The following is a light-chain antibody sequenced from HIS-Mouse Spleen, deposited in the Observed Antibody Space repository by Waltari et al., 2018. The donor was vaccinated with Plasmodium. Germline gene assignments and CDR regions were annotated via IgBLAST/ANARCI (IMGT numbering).Light chain of an antibody. CDR3: YSTDSSGNHRV. CDR2: EDS. CDR1: ALPKKY. J-gene: IGLJ3*02. Sequence: SYELTQPPPVSVSPGPPARLTCSGDALPKKYAYWYQQKSGRAPVLVSYEDSKRPSGSPERFSGSSSGTMATLTISGAQVEDEADYYCYSTDSSGNHRVFGGGTKLTVL. V-gene: IGLV3-10*01.